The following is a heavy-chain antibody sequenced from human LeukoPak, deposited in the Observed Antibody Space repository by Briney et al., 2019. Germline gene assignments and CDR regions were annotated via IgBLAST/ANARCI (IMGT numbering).Heavy chain of an antibody. V-gene: IGHV3-33*06. CDR3: AKPMTTVTAGDFDY. CDR1: GFTFSSYG. Sequence: GGSLRLSCAASGFTFSSYGMHWVRQAPGKGLEWVAVIWYDGSNKYYADSVKGRFTISRDNSKNTLYLQMNSLRAEDTAVYYCAKPMTTVTAGDFDYWGQGTLVTVSS. J-gene: IGHJ4*02. D-gene: IGHD4-17*01. CDR2: IWYDGSNK.